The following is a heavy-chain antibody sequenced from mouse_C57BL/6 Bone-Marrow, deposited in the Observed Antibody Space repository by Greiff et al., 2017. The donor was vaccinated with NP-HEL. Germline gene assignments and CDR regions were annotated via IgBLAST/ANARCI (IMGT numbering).Heavy chain of an antibody. CDR2: INYDGSST. CDR1: GFTFSDYY. J-gene: IGHJ1*03. V-gene: IGHV5-16*01. Sequence: EVKLVESEGGLVQPGSSVKLSCTASGFTFSDYYMAWVRQVPEKGLEWVANINYDGSSTYYLDSLKSRFIISRDNAKNILYLQMSSLKSEDTATYYCARERFPWYFDVWGTGTTVTVSS. CDR3: ARERFPWYFDV.